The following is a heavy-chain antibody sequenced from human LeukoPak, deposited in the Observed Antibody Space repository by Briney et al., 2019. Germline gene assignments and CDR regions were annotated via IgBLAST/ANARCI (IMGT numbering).Heavy chain of an antibody. V-gene: IGHV4-59*01. J-gene: IGHJ3*02. Sequence: SETLSLTCTVSGGSISSYYWSWIRQPPGKGLEWIGYIYYSGSTNYNPSLQSRVTISVDTSKNQFSLKLSSVTAADTAVYYCARNFPSSSDAFDIWGQGTMVSVSS. CDR3: ARNFPSSSDAFDI. CDR1: GGSISSYY. D-gene: IGHD6-6*01. CDR2: IYYSGST.